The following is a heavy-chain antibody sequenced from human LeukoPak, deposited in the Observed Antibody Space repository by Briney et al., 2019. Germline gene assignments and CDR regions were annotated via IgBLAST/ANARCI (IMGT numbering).Heavy chain of an antibody. D-gene: IGHD6-13*01. Sequence: ASVKVSCKASGGTFSSYAISWVRQAPGQGLEWIGGIIPIFGTANYAQKFQGRVTITADESTSTAYMELSSLRSEDTAVYYCASSSWYTYYYYYMDVWGKGTTVTVSS. CDR2: IIPIFGTA. J-gene: IGHJ6*03. V-gene: IGHV1-69*13. CDR3: ASSSWYTYYYYYMDV. CDR1: GGTFSSYA.